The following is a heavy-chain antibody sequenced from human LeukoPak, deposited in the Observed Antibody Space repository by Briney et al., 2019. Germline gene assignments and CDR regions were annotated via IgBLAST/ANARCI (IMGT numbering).Heavy chain of an antibody. Sequence: ASVKVSCKASGYTFTNYGITWVRQAPGQGLEWVGWISAYNGNTRYAQELQGRVSMTTDTSTSTAYMELRSLRSDDTAVYYCARDPLGEWPTIAVDYWGQGTLVTVSS. CDR1: GYTFTNYG. CDR3: ARDPLGEWPTIAVDY. CDR2: ISAYNGNT. J-gene: IGHJ4*02. V-gene: IGHV1-18*01. D-gene: IGHD3-16*01.